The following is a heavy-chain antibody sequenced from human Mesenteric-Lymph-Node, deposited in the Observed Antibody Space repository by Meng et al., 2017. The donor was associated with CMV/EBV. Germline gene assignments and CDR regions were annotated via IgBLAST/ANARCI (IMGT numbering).Heavy chain of an antibody. Sequence: KVSCKGSGYSFTTYWIGWVRQMPGKGLEWMGIIYPGDSDTRYSPSFRGQVTISADKSIDTAYLQWSSLKASDTAMYYCAREGYIYAPGAFDIWGQRTMVTVSS. CDR2: IYPGDSDT. CDR1: GYSFTTYW. CDR3: AREGYIYAPGAFDI. D-gene: IGHD5-18*01. J-gene: IGHJ3*02. V-gene: IGHV5-51*01.